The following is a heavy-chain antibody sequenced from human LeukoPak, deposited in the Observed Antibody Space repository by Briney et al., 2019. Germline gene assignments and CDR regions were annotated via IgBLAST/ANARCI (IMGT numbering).Heavy chain of an antibody. CDR3: ARPPPYCSSPGCYLDWFDP. V-gene: IGHV4-59*01. CDR1: GGSLRQYH. CDR2: IFYSGST. J-gene: IGHJ5*02. D-gene: IGHD2-2*01. Sequence: SETLSLTCTVSGGSLRQYHWNWIRQPPGKGLEGIGYIFYSGSTNYSPSLKSRVPVSLDMSKNQFSLKVYSVTAADTSVYYCARPPPYCSSPGCYLDWFDPWGQGTLVTVSS.